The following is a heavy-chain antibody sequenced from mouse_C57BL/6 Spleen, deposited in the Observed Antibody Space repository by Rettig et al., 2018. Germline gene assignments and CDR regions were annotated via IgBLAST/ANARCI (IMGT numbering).Heavy chain of an antibody. D-gene: IGHD4-1*01. CDR1: GYTFTSYW. J-gene: IGHJ2*01. Sequence: QVQLQQPGADLVKPGASVKMSCKASGYTFTSYWITWVTQRPGQGLEWIGDIYPGSGTTNYIEKFKSKATLTVDTSSSTAYMQLSSLTSEDSAVYYCARRSKLTGTFSDYWGQGTTLTVSS. V-gene: IGHV1-55*01. CDR2: IYPGSGTT. CDR3: ARRSKLTGTFSDY.